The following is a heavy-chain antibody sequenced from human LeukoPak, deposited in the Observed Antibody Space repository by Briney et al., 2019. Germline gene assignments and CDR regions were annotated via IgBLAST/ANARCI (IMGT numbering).Heavy chain of an antibody. CDR3: AREGSGYTVSY. V-gene: IGHV1-8*01. J-gene: IGHJ4*02. D-gene: IGHD5-12*01. Sequence: GASVTVSCKASGYTFTSYDFNWVRQATGQRPEWMGWMSPNSGDTGYAQKFQGRVTMTRDTSTSTVYMELSSLRSEDTAVYYCAREGSGYTVSYWGQGTLVTVSS. CDR1: GYTFTSYD. CDR2: MSPNSGDT.